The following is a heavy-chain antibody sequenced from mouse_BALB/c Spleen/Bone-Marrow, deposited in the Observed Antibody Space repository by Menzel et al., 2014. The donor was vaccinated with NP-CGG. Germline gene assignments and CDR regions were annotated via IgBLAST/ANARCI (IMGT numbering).Heavy chain of an antibody. CDR2: ISYSGST. CDR3: ARGITTAWFAY. V-gene: IGHV3-2*02. CDR1: GYSITSDYA. Sequence: EVKLVESGPGLVKPSQSLSLTCTVTGYSITSDYAWNWIQQFPGNKLEWMGYISYSGSTSYNPSLKSRISITRDTSKNQFFLQLNSVTTEDTATYYCARGITTAWFAYWGQGTLVTVSA. D-gene: IGHD2-4*01. J-gene: IGHJ3*01.